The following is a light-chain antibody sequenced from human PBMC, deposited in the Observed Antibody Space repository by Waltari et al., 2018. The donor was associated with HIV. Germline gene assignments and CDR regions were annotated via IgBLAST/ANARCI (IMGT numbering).Light chain of an antibody. CDR1: SSNIGAGLD. J-gene: IGLJ2*01. CDR2: CNR. Sequence: HSVLTPPHSVSRATGQGVTISCTGSSSNIGAGLDELWYKQLPGTAPKLLIYCNRNRPLGVPDRFSSSKSGTSAALAITGLQAEDEADYYCQSYDSSLSGVVFGGGTRLSV. CDR3: QSYDSSLSGVV. V-gene: IGLV1-40*01.